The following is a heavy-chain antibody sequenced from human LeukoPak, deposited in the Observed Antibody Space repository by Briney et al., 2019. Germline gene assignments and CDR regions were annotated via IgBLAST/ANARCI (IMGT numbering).Heavy chain of an antibody. CDR3: ARLTLYVSSGWYGFDY. D-gene: IGHD6-19*01. J-gene: IGHJ4*02. CDR2: IYHSGST. V-gene: IGHV4-38-2*01. Sequence: SETLSLTCAVSGYSIGSGYYWGWIRQPPGKGLEWIGSIYHSGSTYYNPSLKSRVTISVDTSKNQFSLKLSSVTAADTAVYYCARLTLYVSSGWYGFDYWGQGTLVTVSS. CDR1: GYSIGSGYY.